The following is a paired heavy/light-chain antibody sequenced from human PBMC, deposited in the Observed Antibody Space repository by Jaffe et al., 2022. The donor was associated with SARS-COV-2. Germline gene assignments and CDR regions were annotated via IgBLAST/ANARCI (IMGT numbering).Light chain of an antibody. V-gene: IGKV2-28*01. Sequence: DIVLTQSPLSLPVTPGEPASISCRSSQSLLHSDGYTYLDWYLQKPGQSPQLLISLVSNRASGVPDRFSGSGSGTDFTLKISRVEAEDVGVYYCMQALQTRTFGQGTKVEV. CDR1: QSLLHSDGYTY. CDR3: MQALQTRT. J-gene: IGKJ1*01. CDR2: LVS.
Heavy chain of an antibody. CDR3: VKDRLLRLNDPFDI. Sequence: EVKLVESGGGLVQPGGSLRLSCSASGFTFTTYPMHWVRQAPGKGLQFVSAISNNGGATYYGDSLKGRFTISRDNSKNTLYLQMSSLRAEDTAMYYCVKDRLLRLNDPFDIWGQGTLVTVSS. D-gene: IGHD3-10*01. J-gene: IGHJ3*02. CDR1: GFTFTTYP. V-gene: IGHV3-64D*09. CDR2: ISNNGGAT.